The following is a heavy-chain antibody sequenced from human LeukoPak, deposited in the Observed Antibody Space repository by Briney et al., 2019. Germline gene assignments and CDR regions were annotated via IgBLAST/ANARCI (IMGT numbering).Heavy chain of an antibody. CDR3: AKDWEMTTVNWFDP. D-gene: IGHD4-11*01. CDR2: ISGSGGST. J-gene: IGHJ5*02. Sequence: EGSLRLSCAASGFTFSSYAMSWVRQAPGKGLEWVSAISGSGGSTYYADSVKGRFTISRDNSKNTLYLQMNSLRAEDTAVYYCAKDWEMTTVNWFDPWGQGTLVTVSS. CDR1: GFTFSSYA. V-gene: IGHV3-23*01.